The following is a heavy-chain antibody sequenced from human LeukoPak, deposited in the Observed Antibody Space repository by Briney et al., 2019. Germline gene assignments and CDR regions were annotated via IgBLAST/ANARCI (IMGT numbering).Heavy chain of an antibody. D-gene: IGHD1-26*01. CDR2: INHSGST. J-gene: IGHJ6*03. CDR3: ARGMVGATPPYYYYMDV. Sequence: SETLSLTCAVYGGSFSGYYWSWIRQPPGKGLEWIGEINHSGSTNYNPSLKSRVTISVDTSKNQFSLKLSSVTAADTAVYYCARGMVGATPPYYYYMDVWGKGTTVTISS. V-gene: IGHV4-34*01. CDR1: GGSFSGYY.